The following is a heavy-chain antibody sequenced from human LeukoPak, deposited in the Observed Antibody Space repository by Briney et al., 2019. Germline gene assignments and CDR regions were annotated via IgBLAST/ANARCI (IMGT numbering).Heavy chain of an antibody. D-gene: IGHD6-19*01. Sequence: PGGSLRLSCAASGFTFSSYWMSWVRQAPGKGLEWVSILYSGGNTYYAESVKGRFTISRDNSKNTLYLQMNSLRAEDTAAYYCATTTAHSSGWYFDYWGQGTLVTVSS. CDR3: ATTTAHSSGWYFDY. CDR2: LYSGGNT. V-gene: IGHV3-53*01. J-gene: IGHJ4*02. CDR1: GFTFSSYW.